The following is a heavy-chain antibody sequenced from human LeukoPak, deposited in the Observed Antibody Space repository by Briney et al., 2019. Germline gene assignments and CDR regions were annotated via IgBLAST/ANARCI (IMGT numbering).Heavy chain of an antibody. CDR3: AKDAEMATMYFDY. CDR1: GFTFSSYG. Sequence: GGSLRLSCAASGFTFSSYGMHWVRQAPGKGLEWVAFIRYDGSNKFHAASVKGRFTISRDNSKNTLYLQMNSLRAEDTAVYYCAKDAEMATMYFDYWGQGTLVTVSS. V-gene: IGHV3-30*02. D-gene: IGHD5-24*01. CDR2: IRYDGSNK. J-gene: IGHJ4*02.